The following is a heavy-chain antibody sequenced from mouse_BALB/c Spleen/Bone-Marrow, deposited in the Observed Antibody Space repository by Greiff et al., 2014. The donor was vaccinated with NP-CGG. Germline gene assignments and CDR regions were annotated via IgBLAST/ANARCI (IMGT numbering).Heavy chain of an antibody. Sequence: VQRVESGPGLVAPSQSLSITCTVSGFSLTSYGVHWVRQPPGKGLEWLGVIWDGGSTNYNSALMSRLSISKDNSKSQVFLKMNSLQTDDTAMYYCARDWLRKAMDYWGQGTSVTVSS. J-gene: IGHJ4*01. CDR3: ARDWLRKAMDY. D-gene: IGHD2-2*01. CDR2: IWDGGST. CDR1: GFSLTSYG. V-gene: IGHV2-9*02.